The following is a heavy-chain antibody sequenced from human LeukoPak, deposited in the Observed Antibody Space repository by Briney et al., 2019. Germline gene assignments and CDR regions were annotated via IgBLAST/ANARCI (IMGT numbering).Heavy chain of an antibody. Sequence: PSETLSLTCTVSGYSISSGYYWGWIRQPPGKGLEWIGSNYHSGSTYYNPSLKSRVTISVDTSKNQFSLKLSSVTAADTAVYYCARDSSSWTVLGWFDPWGQGTLVTVSS. J-gene: IGHJ5*02. CDR2: NYHSGST. D-gene: IGHD6-13*01. CDR1: GYSISSGYY. CDR3: ARDSSSWTVLGWFDP. V-gene: IGHV4-38-2*02.